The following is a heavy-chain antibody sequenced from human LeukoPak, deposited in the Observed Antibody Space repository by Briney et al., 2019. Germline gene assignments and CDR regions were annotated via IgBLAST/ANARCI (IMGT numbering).Heavy chain of an antibody. J-gene: IGHJ4*02. D-gene: IGHD2-21*02. CDR1: GGSISSQY. CDR3: ARGVTY. V-gene: IGHV4-59*11. CDR2: IHSSGST. Sequence: SETLSLTCTVSGGSISSQYWTWIRQPPRKGLEWIGSIHSSGSTNYNPSLKSRVTISVDTSKNQFSLKLTSVTAADTAVYYCARGVTYWGQGALVTVTS.